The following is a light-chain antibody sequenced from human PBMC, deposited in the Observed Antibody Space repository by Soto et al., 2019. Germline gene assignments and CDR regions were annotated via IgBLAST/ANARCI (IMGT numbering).Light chain of an antibody. V-gene: IGKV1-5*03. CDR2: KAS. CDR1: QSISSW. CDR3: QQYSSYSPLT. J-gene: IGKJ4*01. Sequence: DIQMTQSPAILSASVGDRVTITCRASQSISSWLALYQQKPGKAPNLLIYKASHLENGVPSRFSGSGSGTEFTLTIASVQPEDFATYYCQQYSSYSPLTFGGGTKVDIK.